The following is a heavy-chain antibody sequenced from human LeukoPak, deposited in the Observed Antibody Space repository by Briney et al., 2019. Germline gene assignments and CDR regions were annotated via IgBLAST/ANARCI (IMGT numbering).Heavy chain of an antibody. CDR3: AKDGPNYHGTDGHYYRRIGDS. CDR2: ISSSGGLT. V-gene: IGHV3-23*01. Sequence: GGSLRLSCAASGFTFSSYAMSWVRQTTGKGLEWVSSISSSGGLTFYADSVKGRFTISRDNSRNTLYLQMNSLSAVDTALYYCAKDGPNYHGTDGHYYRRIGDSWGQGTLVTVSS. D-gene: IGHD3-22*01. J-gene: IGHJ5*01. CDR1: GFTFSSYA.